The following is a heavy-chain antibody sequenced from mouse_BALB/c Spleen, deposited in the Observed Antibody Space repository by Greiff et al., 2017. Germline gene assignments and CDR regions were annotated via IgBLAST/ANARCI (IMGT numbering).Heavy chain of an antibody. Sequence: EVMLVESGAELVRSGASVKLSCTASGFNIKDYYMHWVKQRPEQGLEWIGWIDPENGDTEYAPKFQGKATMTADTSSNTAYLQLSSLTSEDTAVFYCNAGGLTTAWFAYWGQGTLVTVSA. V-gene: IGHV14-4*02. D-gene: IGHD2-12*01. J-gene: IGHJ3*01. CDR1: GFNIKDYY. CDR2: IDPENGDT. CDR3: NAGGLTTAWFAY.